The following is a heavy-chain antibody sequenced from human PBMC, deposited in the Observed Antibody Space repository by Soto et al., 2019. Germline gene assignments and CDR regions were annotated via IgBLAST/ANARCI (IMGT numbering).Heavy chain of an antibody. CDR3: ARGSYYYDSSGYYSDPWFDP. J-gene: IGHJ5*02. V-gene: IGHV1-8*01. CDR2: MNPNSGNT. D-gene: IGHD3-22*01. Sequence: ASVKVSCKASGYTFTSYDINWVRQATGQGLEWMGWMNPNSGNTGYAQKLQGRVTMTTDTSTSTAYMELRSLRSDDTAVYYCARGSYYYDSSGYYSDPWFDPWGQGTLVTISS. CDR1: GYTFTSYD.